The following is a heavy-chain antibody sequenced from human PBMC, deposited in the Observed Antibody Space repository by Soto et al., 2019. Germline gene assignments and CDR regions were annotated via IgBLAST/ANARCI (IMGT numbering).Heavy chain of an antibody. CDR2: IIPIFGKA. D-gene: IGHD6-6*01. J-gene: IGHJ6*02. V-gene: IGHV1-69*06. CDR3: ATYQAAPSPYYYYGMDV. Sequence: QVQLVQSGAEVKKPGSSVKVSCKASGGTFSSYAISWVRQAPGQGLEWMGGIIPIFGKANYAQKFQGRVTITEDKSTSTAYMELSSLRSEDTAVYYCATYQAAPSPYYYYGMDVWGQGTTVTVSS. CDR1: GGTFSSYA.